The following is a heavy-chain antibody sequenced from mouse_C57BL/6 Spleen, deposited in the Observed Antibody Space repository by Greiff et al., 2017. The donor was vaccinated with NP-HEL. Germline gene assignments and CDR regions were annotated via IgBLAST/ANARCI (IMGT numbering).Heavy chain of an antibody. Sequence: VQLQQSGAELVKPGASVKMSCKASGYTFTSYWITWVKQRPGPGLEWIGDLYPGSGSTTYNETFKSKATLTVDTSSSPAYMHLRSLTSEDSAVYYCARRGPRGYLDYWGQGTTLAVSS. CDR3: ARRGPRGYLDY. V-gene: IGHV1-55*01. CDR1: GYTFTSYW. D-gene: IGHD3-3*01. CDR2: LYPGSGST. J-gene: IGHJ2*01.